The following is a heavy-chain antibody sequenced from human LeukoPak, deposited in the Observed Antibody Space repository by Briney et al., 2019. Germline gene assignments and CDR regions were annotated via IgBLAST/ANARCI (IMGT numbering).Heavy chain of an antibody. CDR2: IKQDGSEK. Sequence: HPGGSLRLSCAASGFTFSSYLMSWVRQAPGKGLEWVANIKQDGSEKYYVDSVKGRFTISRDNAKNSLYLQMNSLRAEDTAVYYCARDMDYWGQGTLVTVSS. V-gene: IGHV3-7*01. CDR1: GFTFSSYL. CDR3: ARDMDY. J-gene: IGHJ4*02.